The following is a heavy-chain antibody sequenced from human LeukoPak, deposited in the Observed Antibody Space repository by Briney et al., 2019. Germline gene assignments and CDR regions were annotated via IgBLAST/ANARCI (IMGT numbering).Heavy chain of an antibody. Sequence: SETLSLTCTVSGDSISSYFWSWIRQPPGKGLEWIGYICYCWRTSYSGSTSYNPSLKSRVTISVDTSKNQFSLKMSSVTAADTAVYYCARGRGYCSTTNCLYWFDPWGQGTLVTVS. D-gene: IGHD2-2*01. V-gene: IGHV4-59*01. CDR2: ICYCWRTSYSGST. CDR1: GDSISSYF. J-gene: IGHJ5*02. CDR3: ARGRGYCSTTNCLYWFDP.